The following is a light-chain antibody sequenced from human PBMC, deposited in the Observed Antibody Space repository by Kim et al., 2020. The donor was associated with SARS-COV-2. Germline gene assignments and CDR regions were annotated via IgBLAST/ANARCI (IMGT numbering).Light chain of an antibody. V-gene: IGKV4-1*01. CDR1: KSRLYSRNNKRY. CDR2: WSA. CDR3: HQYYGSPLT. J-gene: IGKJ4*01. Sequence: ATLSCKSSKSRLYSRNNKRYVSWDRQKRRQPPDVLLSWSATRNAGVPDRFSGSGSVTDFTLTINNLQAEDVAVYYCHQYYGSPLTFGGGTKVDIK.